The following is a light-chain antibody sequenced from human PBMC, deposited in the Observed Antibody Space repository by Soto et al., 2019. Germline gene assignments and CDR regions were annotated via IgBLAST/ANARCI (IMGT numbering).Light chain of an antibody. CDR3: QQYGTSPPMYT. CDR1: QSFAGDY. V-gene: IGKV3-20*01. CDR2: GVS. J-gene: IGKJ2*01. Sequence: PGERATLSCRASQSFAGDYLAWYQQKPGQPPRLLIYGVSSRATGIPDRFSGSGSGTDFTLSISRLEPEDFAVYYCQQYGTSPPMYTFGQGTKLEIK.